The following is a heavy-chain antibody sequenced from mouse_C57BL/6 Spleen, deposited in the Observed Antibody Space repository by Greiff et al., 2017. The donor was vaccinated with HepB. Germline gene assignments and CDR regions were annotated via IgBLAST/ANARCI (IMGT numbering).Heavy chain of an antibody. J-gene: IGHJ4*01. V-gene: IGHV14-4*01. Sequence: EVKLQESGAELVRPGASVKLSCTASGFNIKDDYMHWVKQRPEQGLEWIGWIDPENGDTEYASKFQGKATITADTSSNTAYLQLSSLTSEDTAVYYCTTGYGGDYYAMDYWGQGTSVTVSS. CDR3: TTGYGGDYYAMDY. CDR1: GFNIKDDY. CDR2: IDPENGDT. D-gene: IGHD2-14*01.